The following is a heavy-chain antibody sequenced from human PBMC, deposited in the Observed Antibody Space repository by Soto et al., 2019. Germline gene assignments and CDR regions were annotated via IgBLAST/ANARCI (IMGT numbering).Heavy chain of an antibody. Sequence: APVKVSCKASGYTFTKFGISWVRQTPGKGQERMGGFSADNGDTNSAQKFQDRVTMTEDTSTDTAYMELSSLRSEDTAVYYCSTVEGYCSGGSCYPNWFDPWGQGTLVTVSS. V-gene: IGHV1-24*01. J-gene: IGHJ5*02. CDR1: GYTFTKFG. CDR3: STVEGYCSGGSCYPNWFDP. D-gene: IGHD2-15*01. CDR2: FSADNGDT.